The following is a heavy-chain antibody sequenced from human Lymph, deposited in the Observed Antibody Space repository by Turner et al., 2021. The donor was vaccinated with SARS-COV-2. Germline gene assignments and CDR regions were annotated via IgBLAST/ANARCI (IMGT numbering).Heavy chain of an antibody. J-gene: IGHJ6*02. Sequence: QVQLVESGGGVVQPGWSLRLSCAAPGFTFSSYGMHWVRQAPGKGLGWVAVIWYDGSNKYYADSVKGRFTISRDNSKNTLYLQMNSLRAEDTAVYYCARVKGYNGYDLRYYYGMDVWGQGTTVTVSS. V-gene: IGHV3-33*01. CDR3: ARVKGYNGYDLRYYYGMDV. D-gene: IGHD5-12*01. CDR2: IWYDGSNK. CDR1: GFTFSSYG.